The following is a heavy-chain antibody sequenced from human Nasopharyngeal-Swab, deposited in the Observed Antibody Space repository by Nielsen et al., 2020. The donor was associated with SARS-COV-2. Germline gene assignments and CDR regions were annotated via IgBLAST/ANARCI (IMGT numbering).Heavy chain of an antibody. D-gene: IGHD6-6*01. V-gene: IGHV3-11*04. CDR2: IARDGSTI. CDR3: ATETPTTIGARPDY. J-gene: IGHJ4*02. CDR1: GFTFNDAW. Sequence: GESLKISCAAAGFTFNDAWMSWVRQAPGKGLEWVSYIARDGSTIYYADSVKGRLTIYRDNAKNSLYLQMNSLRAEDTAVYYCATETPTTIGARPDYWGQGALVTVSS.